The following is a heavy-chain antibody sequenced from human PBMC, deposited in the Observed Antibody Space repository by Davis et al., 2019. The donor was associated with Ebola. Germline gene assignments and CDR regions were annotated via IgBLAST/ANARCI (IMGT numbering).Heavy chain of an antibody. D-gene: IGHD3-10*01. CDR2: INPNSGDT. J-gene: IGHJ4*02. Sequence: AASVKVSCKASGYRFTTYGMHWVRQAPGQGLEWMGQINPNSGDTSYAQRFQGRVTMTRDTSISTAYMELRRLTSDDTAVYFCARDLDRDRYGAGTYRGGFDYWGQGALVTVSS. V-gene: IGHV1-2*06. CDR3: ARDLDRDRYGAGTYRGGFDY. CDR1: GYRFTTYG.